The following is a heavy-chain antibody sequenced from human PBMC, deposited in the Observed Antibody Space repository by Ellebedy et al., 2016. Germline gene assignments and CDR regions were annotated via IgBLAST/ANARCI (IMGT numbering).Heavy chain of an antibody. V-gene: IGHV4-59*01. CDR2: IYYSGST. CDR3: AREIVATTNYYYYMDV. CDR1: GGSIRSYY. D-gene: IGHD5-12*01. Sequence: SETLSLTXTVSGGSIRSYYWRWIRQPPGKGLEWIGYIYYSGSTNYNPSLKSRVTISVDTSKNQFSLKLSSVTAADTAVYYCAREIVATTNYYYYMDVWGKGTTVTVSS. J-gene: IGHJ6*03.